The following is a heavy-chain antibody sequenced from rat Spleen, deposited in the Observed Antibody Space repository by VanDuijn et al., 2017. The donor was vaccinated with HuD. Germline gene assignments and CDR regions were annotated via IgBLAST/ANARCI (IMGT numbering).Heavy chain of an antibody. D-gene: IGHD5-1*01. Sequence: EVQLMESGGGLVQPGRSMKLSCAASGFTFSNYGMAWVRQAPTKGLEWVASITNSGVNTYYRDSMKGRFTISRDNAKNTLYLQMDSLRSEDTATYYCATGSFDYWGQGVMVTVSS. J-gene: IGHJ2*01. CDR3: ATGSFDY. CDR1: GFTFSNYG. V-gene: IGHV5S13*01. CDR2: ITNSGVNT.